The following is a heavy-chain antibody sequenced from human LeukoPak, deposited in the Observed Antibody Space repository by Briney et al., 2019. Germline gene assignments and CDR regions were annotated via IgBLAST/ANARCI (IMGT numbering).Heavy chain of an antibody. V-gene: IGHV3-49*03. D-gene: IGHD1-26*01. Sequence: GGSLRLSCTASGFTFGDYAMSWFRQAPGKGLEWVGFIRSKAYGGTTEYAASVKGRFTISRDDSKSIAYLQMNSLKTEDTAVYYCTRAHYSGSYYYFDYWGQGTLVTVSS. CDR3: TRAHYSGSYYYFDY. J-gene: IGHJ4*02. CDR1: GFTFGDYA. CDR2: IRSKAYGGTT.